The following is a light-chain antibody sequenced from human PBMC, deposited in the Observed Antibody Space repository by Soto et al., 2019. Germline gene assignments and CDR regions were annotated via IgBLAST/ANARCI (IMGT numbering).Light chain of an antibody. V-gene: IGLV2-11*01. J-gene: IGLJ3*02. CDR3: CSYAGIYTWV. Sequence: QSALTQPRSVSGSPGQSVTISCTGTSSDVGDYNSVSWYQQHPGKAPKFMIYDVSKRPSGVPDRFSGSKSGNTASLTISGLQAEDEADYYCCSYAGIYTWVFGAGTKLTVL. CDR1: SSDVGDYNS. CDR2: DVS.